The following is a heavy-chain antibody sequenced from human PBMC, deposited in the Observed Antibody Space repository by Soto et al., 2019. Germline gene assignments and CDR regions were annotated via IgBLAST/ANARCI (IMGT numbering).Heavy chain of an antibody. V-gene: IGHV4-34*02. CDR3: ARGLRCTSCFPRMTLPSLEYGMDV. Sequence: QVQLQQWGAGLLKPSETLSLTCAVYGGSFSAYYWSWIRQPPGKGLEWIGEINYLGRTTYNPSLKTRGTISVDTSKKQFSLKLSSVTAADTALYFCARGLRCTSCFPRMTLPSLEYGMDVWGQGTTVTVS. J-gene: IGHJ6*02. CDR2: INYLGRT. CDR1: GGSFSAYY. D-gene: IGHD2-2*01.